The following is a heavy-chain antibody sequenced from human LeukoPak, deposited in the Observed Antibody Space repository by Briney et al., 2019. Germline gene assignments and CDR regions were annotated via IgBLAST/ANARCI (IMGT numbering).Heavy chain of an antibody. J-gene: IGHJ4*02. CDR3: AKDVEPTSGYYRVAFDY. CDR2: ISDSGGGT. Sequence: GGSLRLSCAASGFTFNNYALNWVRQAPGKGLEWVSGISDSGGGTFYADSVKGRFTISRDNSKNTLYLQMNSLRAEDTAVYYCAKDVEPTSGYYRVAFDYWGQGTLVTVSS. V-gene: IGHV3-23*01. CDR1: GFTFNNYA. D-gene: IGHD3-22*01.